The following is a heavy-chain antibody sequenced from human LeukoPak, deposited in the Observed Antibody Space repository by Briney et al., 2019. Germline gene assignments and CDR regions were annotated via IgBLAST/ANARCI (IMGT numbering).Heavy chain of an antibody. CDR1: GGSISSYY. J-gene: IGHJ1*01. V-gene: IGHV4-59*12. CDR2: IYHSGST. CDR3: ARVDYYDSSGSTAEYFQH. Sequence: PSETLSLTCTVSGGSISSYYWSWIRQPPGKGLEWIGYIYHSGSTYYNPSLKSRVTISVDRSKNQFSLKLSSVTAADTAVYYCARVDYYDSSGSTAEYFQHWGQGTLVTVSS. D-gene: IGHD3-22*01.